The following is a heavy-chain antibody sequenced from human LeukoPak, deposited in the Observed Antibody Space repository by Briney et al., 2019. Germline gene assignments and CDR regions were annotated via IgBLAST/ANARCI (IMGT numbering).Heavy chain of an antibody. CDR1: GYTFTSND. Sequence: GASVKVSCRESGYTFTSNDISWVRQATGQGLEWMGWMNPNSGNTGYAQKFQGRVNITRNTSINTAYMELSSLKSEDTAVYYCARVAEDGYKSGYDYWGQGTLVNVSS. CDR2: MNPNSGNT. CDR3: ARVAEDGYKSGYDY. V-gene: IGHV1-8*03. D-gene: IGHD5-24*01. J-gene: IGHJ4*01.